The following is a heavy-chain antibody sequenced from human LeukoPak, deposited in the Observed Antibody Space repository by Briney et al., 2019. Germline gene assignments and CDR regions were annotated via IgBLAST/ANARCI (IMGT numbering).Heavy chain of an antibody. CDR2: ISGSGGNT. V-gene: IGHV3-23*01. Sequence: GGSLRLSCAASGFTFSSYAMTWVRQAPGKGLEWVSVISGSGGNTHFADSVKGRFTISRDNSKNTLYLQMNSLRAEDTAVYYCAKESGWWGMDVWGQGTTVTVSS. J-gene: IGHJ6*02. CDR3: AKESGWWGMDV. CDR1: GFTFSSYA. D-gene: IGHD2-15*01.